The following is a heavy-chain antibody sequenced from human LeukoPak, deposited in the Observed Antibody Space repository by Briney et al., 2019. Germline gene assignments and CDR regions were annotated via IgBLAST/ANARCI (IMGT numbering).Heavy chain of an antibody. J-gene: IGHJ4*02. CDR1: GFTFSSYW. CDR2: IKQDGSEK. CDR3: ARHRNSGSYVFDY. V-gene: IGHV3-7*01. Sequence: PGGSLRLSCAASGFTFSSYWMSWVRQAPGKGLEWVANIKQDGSEKYYVDSVKGRFTISRDNAKNSLYLQMNSLRAEDTAVYYRARHRNSGSYVFDYWGQGTLVTVSS. D-gene: IGHD1-26*01.